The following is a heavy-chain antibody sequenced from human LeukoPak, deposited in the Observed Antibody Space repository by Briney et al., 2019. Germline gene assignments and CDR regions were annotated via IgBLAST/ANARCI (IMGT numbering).Heavy chain of an antibody. Sequence: GGSLRLSCSASGFTFNNFAMHWVSQAPGKGPEYVSSIISNGDSPYYAGSVKGRFTISRDNSKNSLYLQMNSLRTEDTALYYCAKGLLKYGDYGIDAFDIWGQGTMVTVSS. CDR2: IISNGDSP. CDR1: GFTFNNFA. V-gene: IGHV3-64*04. J-gene: IGHJ3*02. CDR3: AKGLLKYGDYGIDAFDI. D-gene: IGHD4-17*01.